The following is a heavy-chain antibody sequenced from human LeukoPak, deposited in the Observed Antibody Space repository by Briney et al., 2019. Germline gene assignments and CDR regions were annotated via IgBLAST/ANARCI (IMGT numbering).Heavy chain of an antibody. CDR3: ASQLYPGEYNWFDP. D-gene: IGHD3-16*01. V-gene: IGHV1-69*01. Sequence: SVKVSCKASGGTFSSYAISWVRQAPGQGLEWMGGIIPIFGTANYAQKFQGRVTITADESTSTAYMELSSLRSEDTAVYYCASQLYPGEYNWFDPWGQGALVTVSS. J-gene: IGHJ5*02. CDR1: GGTFSSYA. CDR2: IIPIFGTA.